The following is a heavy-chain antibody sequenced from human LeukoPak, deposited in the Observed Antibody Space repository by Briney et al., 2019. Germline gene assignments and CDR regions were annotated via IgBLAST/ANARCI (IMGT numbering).Heavy chain of an antibody. V-gene: IGHV1-8*01. Sequence: ASVKVSCKASGYTFTSYDIHWVRQATGQGLEWMGWMNPNSGNTGYAQKFQGRVTMTRNTSISTAYMELSSLRSEDTAVYYCARGIRSSWYAPRKRIDYWGQGTLVTVSS. CDR1: GYTFTSYD. CDR2: MNPNSGNT. CDR3: ARGIRSSWYAPRKRIDY. D-gene: IGHD6-13*01. J-gene: IGHJ4*02.